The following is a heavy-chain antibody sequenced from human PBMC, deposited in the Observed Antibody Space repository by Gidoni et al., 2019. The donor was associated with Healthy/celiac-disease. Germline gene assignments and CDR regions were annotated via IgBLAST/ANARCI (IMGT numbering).Heavy chain of an antibody. V-gene: IGHV4-4*02. CDR3: ARGGSGSPSHPAHAGFDY. CDR1: GGSISSSHW. D-gene: IGHD1-26*01. Sequence: QVQLQESGPGLVKPSGTLSLTCAVSGGSISSSHWGSWVRQPPGTGLAWIGEIYHSGSTNYNPSLKSRVTISVDKSKNQFSLKLSSVTAADTAVYYCARGGSGSPSHPAHAGFDYWGQGTLVTVSS. CDR2: IYHSGST. J-gene: IGHJ4*02.